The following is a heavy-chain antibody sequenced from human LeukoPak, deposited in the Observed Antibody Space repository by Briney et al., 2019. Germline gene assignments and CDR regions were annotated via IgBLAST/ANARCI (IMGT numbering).Heavy chain of an antibody. CDR2: IQYDGINK. J-gene: IGHJ4*02. CDR3: VKSSSSQTAEDF. D-gene: IGHD2-21*02. CDR1: GFDFSNYG. Sequence: GGSLRLSCAASGFDFSNYGMHWVRQAPGKGLEWVTFIQYDGINKYYGDSVRGRFTISRDNSKNTLYLQMHSLRVEDTAMYYCVKSSSSQTAEDFWGQGTLVTVSS. V-gene: IGHV3-30*02.